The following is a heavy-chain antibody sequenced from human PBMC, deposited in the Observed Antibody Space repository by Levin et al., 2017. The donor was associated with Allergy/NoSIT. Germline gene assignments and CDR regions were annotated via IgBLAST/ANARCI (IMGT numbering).Heavy chain of an antibody. CDR3: AKDFPGNDIWTGYYWDYYYGMDV. J-gene: IGHJ6*02. CDR1: GFTFSSYA. CDR2: ISGSGGST. D-gene: IGHD3-9*01. V-gene: IGHV3-23*01. Sequence: GESLKISCAASGFTFSSYAMSWVRQAPGKGLEWVSAISGSGGSTYYADSVKGRFTISRDNSKNTLYLQMNSLRAEDTAVYYCAKDFPGNDIWTGYYWDYYYGMDVWGQGTTVTVSS.